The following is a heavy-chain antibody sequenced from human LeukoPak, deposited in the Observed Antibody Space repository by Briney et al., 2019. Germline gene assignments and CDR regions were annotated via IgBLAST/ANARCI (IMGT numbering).Heavy chain of an antibody. D-gene: IGHD3/OR15-3a*01. CDR3: ARDRLDRYFDL. Sequence: ASVKVSCKGSGYIFTDYYMHWVRQAPGHELGWMGRINPNSCGANYAQKFQGRVTMTRDTPLSTAYTELSSLRSEDTATYYCARDRLDRYFDLWGRGTLVTVSS. V-gene: IGHV1/OR15-1*02. CDR1: GYIFTDYY. J-gene: IGHJ2*01. CDR2: INPNSCGA.